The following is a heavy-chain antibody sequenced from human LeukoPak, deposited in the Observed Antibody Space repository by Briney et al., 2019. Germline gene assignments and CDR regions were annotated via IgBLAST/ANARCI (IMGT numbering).Heavy chain of an antibody. V-gene: IGHV1-18*01. J-gene: IGHJ5*02. CDR3: ARVGKGATTGRWIWFDP. CDR2: ISAYNGNT. Sequence: ASVKVSCKASGYTFTSYGISWVRQAPGQGLEWMGWISAYNGNTNYAQKLQGRVTMTTDTSTSTAYMELRGLRSDDTAVYYCARVGKGATTGRWIWFDPWGQGTLVTVSP. D-gene: IGHD1-26*01. CDR1: GYTFTSYG.